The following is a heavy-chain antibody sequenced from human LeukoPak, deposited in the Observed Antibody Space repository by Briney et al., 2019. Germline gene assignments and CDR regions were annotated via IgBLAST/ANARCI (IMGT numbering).Heavy chain of an antibody. J-gene: IGHJ6*02. D-gene: IGHD1-1*01. CDR3: ARDPAGTSKYYYYYYGMDV. Sequence: GASVKVSCKASGYTFTGYYMHWVRQAPGQGLEWMGWINPNSGGTNYAQKFQGRVTMTRDTSISIAYMELSRLRSDDTAVYYCARDPAGTSKYYYYYYGMDVWGQGTTVTVSS. CDR2: INPNSGGT. V-gene: IGHV1-2*02. CDR1: GYTFTGYY.